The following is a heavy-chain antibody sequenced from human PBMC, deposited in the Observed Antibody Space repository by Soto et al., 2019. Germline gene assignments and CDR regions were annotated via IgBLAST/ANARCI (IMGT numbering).Heavy chain of an antibody. CDR1: GFTFSSYC. V-gene: IGHV3-74*01. J-gene: IGHJ4*02. Sequence: EVQLVESGGGLVQPGGSLRLSCAASGFTFSSYCMYWVRQAPGKGLVWVSRTNSDGSDTTSADSVKGRFTIPRDNAKNTLYLQMNSLRAEDTAVYYCARDRGRSLFDYWGQGTLVTVSS. D-gene: IGHD6-19*01. CDR3: ARDRGRSLFDY. CDR2: TNSDGSDT.